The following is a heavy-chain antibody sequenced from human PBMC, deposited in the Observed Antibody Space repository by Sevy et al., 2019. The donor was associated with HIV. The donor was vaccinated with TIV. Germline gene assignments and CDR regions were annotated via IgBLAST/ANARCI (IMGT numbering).Heavy chain of an antibody. Sequence: ASVKVSCKASGYTFTSYGISWVRQAPGQGLEWMGWISAYNGNTNYAQKLQGRVTMTTDTSTTTAYMELRSLRSDDTAVYYCASADYCSGTSCSSYSDYWGQGTLVTVSS. CDR1: GYTFTSYG. CDR2: ISAYNGNT. J-gene: IGHJ4*02. D-gene: IGHD2-2*01. CDR3: ASADYCSGTSCSSYSDY. V-gene: IGHV1-18*01.